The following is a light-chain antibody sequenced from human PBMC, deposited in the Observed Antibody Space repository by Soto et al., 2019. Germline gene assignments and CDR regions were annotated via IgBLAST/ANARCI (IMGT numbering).Light chain of an antibody. CDR1: QGISSA. CDR3: QQFNSYPPP. Sequence: AIHLTQSPSSLSASVGDRVTITCRASQGISSALAWYQQKPGKAPKLLIYDASSLESGVPSRFSGSGSGTDFTLTISSLQPEDFATYYYQQFNSYPPPFGQETRLEIK. CDR2: DAS. J-gene: IGKJ5*01. V-gene: IGKV1-13*02.